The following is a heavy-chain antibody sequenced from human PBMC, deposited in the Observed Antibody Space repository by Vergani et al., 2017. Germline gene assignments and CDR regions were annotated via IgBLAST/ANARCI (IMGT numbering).Heavy chain of an antibody. J-gene: IGHJ3*02. V-gene: IGHV3-11*01. CDR1: GFSFSDHY. CDR3: ARDHRDYNNYPGTFDI. Sequence: QVQLVESGGGLVKPGGSLRLSCAASGFSFSDHYMTWIRQAPGKGLEWVSYISNSGNTIEHADSVKCRFSISRDNAKSSLFLQMDSLRAEDTAVYYCARDHRDYNNYPGTFDIWGQGSMVTVSS. CDR2: ISNSGNTI. D-gene: IGHD5-24*01.